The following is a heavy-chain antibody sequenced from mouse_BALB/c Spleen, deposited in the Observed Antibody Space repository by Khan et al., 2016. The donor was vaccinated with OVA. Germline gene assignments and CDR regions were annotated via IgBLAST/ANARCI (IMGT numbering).Heavy chain of an antibody. CDR1: GYTFTSYW. V-gene: IGHV1-7*01. J-gene: IGHJ3*01. D-gene: IGHD1-1*01. Sequence: QVQLQQSGAELAKPGASVKMSCKASGYTFTSYWMHWVKQRPGQGLEWIGYINPSTGYTEYNQKFKDKATLTADKSSSTAYMQLSSLTSEDSAVYYCANHGSSSAWFTYWGQGTRVTVSA. CDR3: ANHGSSSAWFTY. CDR2: INPSTGYT.